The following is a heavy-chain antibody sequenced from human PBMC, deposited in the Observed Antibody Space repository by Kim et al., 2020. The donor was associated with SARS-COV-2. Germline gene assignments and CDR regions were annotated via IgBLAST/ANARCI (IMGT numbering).Heavy chain of an antibody. CDR2: IIPILGIA. CDR1: GGTFSSYA. CDR3: ATSSYGDYGAD. J-gene: IGHJ4*02. D-gene: IGHD4-17*01. Sequence: SVKVSCKASGGTFSSYAISWVRQAPGQGLEWMGRIIPILGIANYAQKFQGRVTNTADKSTSTPYMELSSLRSENTAVYYCATSSYGDYGADWGQGTLVT. V-gene: IGHV1-69*04.